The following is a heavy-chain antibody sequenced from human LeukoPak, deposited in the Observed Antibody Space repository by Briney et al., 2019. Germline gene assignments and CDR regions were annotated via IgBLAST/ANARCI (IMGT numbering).Heavy chain of an antibody. Sequence: LGGSLRLSCAASGFTFSSYAMSWVRQAPGKGLEWVSAISGSGGSTYYADSVKGRVTISRDNSKKTLYLQMNSLRAADTAVYYCAKGWEWLPLEGYYFDYWGQGTLVTVSS. CDR3: AKGWEWLPLEGYYFDY. CDR2: ISGSGGST. CDR1: GFTFSSYA. D-gene: IGHD5-12*01. J-gene: IGHJ4*02. V-gene: IGHV3-23*01.